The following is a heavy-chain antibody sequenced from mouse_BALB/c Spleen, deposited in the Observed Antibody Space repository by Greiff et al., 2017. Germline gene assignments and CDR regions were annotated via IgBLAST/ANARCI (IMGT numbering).Heavy chain of an antibody. D-gene: IGHD2-4*01. J-gene: IGHJ2*01. Sequence: EVQLQESGPGLVKPSQSLSLTCSVTGYSITSGYSWNWIRQFPGNKLEWMGYISYDGSNNYNPSLKNRISITRDTSKNQFFLKLNSVTTEDTATYYCAAMITTRFDYWGQGTTLTVSS. CDR1: GYSITSGYS. CDR2: ISYDGSN. CDR3: AAMITTRFDY. V-gene: IGHV3-6*02.